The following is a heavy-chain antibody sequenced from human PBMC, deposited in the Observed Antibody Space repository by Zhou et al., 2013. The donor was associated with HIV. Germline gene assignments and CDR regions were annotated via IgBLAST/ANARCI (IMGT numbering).Heavy chain of an antibody. J-gene: IGHJ5*02. CDR2: IIPIFGTA. CDR3: AMSCVVVPAAIQPCSGWFDP. Sequence: QVQLVQSGAEVKKPGSSVKVSCKASGGTFSSYAISWVRQAPGQGLEWMGGIIPIFGTANYAQKFQGRVTITTDESTSTAYMELSSLRSEDTAVYYCAMSCVVVPAAIQPCSGWFDPWGQGNPGHRLL. V-gene: IGHV1-69*05. D-gene: IGHD2-2*02. CDR1: GGTFSSYA.